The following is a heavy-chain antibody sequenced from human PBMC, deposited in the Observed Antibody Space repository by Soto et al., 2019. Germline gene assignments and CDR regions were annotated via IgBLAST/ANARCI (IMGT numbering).Heavy chain of an antibody. CDR3: ANGRYTLDP. CDR2: ISDSGAST. V-gene: IGHV3-23*01. CDR1: GFTISSYA. J-gene: IGHJ5*02. D-gene: IGHD3-16*02. Sequence: EVQLLESGGGLVQPGGSLRLSCAASGFTISSYAMTWVRQAPGKGLEWVSDISDSGASTYCADSVKGRFTISRDNSRNTLYLQMNSLRVEDTAVYYCANGRYTLDPWGQGTLVTVSS.